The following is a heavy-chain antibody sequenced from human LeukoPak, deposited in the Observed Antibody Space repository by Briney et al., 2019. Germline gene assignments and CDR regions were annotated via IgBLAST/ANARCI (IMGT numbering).Heavy chain of an antibody. Sequence: PGRSLRLSCAASGFTFDDYAMHWVRQAPGKGLEWVSGISWNSGSIGYADSVKGRFTISRDNAKNSLYLQMNSLRAEDTALYYCAKDLGSYGRQFDYWGQGTLVTVSS. D-gene: IGHD5-18*01. V-gene: IGHV3-9*01. CDR3: AKDLGSYGRQFDY. J-gene: IGHJ4*02. CDR2: ISWNSGSI. CDR1: GFTFDDYA.